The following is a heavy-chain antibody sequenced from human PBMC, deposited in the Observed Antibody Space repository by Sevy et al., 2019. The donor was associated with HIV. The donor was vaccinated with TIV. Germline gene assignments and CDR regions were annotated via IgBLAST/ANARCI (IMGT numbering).Heavy chain of an antibody. CDR3: AKGGGGHYDPDEIGYYFYYYNMDV. J-gene: IGHJ6*03. CDR2: ISGSGTRT. CDR1: GFSFDSYG. Sequence: GGSLSLSCAVSGFSFDSYGMTWVRQAPGKGLEWVSGISGSGTRTYYADSVKGRFIISRDNSKNTLYLQMNSLRSEDTALYYWAKGGGGHYDPDEIGYYFYYYNMDVWGKGTTVTVSS. D-gene: IGHD3-22*01. V-gene: IGHV3-23*01.